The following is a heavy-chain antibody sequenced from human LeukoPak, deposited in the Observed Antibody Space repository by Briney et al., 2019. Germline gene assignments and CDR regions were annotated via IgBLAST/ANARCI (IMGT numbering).Heavy chain of an antibody. D-gene: IGHD3-10*01. CDR2: IYHSGST. Sequence: SETLSLTCAVSGYSISSGYYWGWIRQPPGKGVEWIGSIYHSGSTYYNPSLKSRVTISVDTSKNQFSLKLSSVTAADTAVYYCARHRRARYYGSGSYHWFDPWGQGTLVTVSS. CDR3: ARHRRARYYGSGSYHWFDP. J-gene: IGHJ5*02. V-gene: IGHV4-38-2*01. CDR1: GYSISSGYY.